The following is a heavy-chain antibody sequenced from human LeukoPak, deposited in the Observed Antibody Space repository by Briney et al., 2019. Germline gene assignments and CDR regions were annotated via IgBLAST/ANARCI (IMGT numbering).Heavy chain of an antibody. V-gene: IGHV1-8*01. J-gene: IGHJ6*03. Sequence: ASVKVSCKASGYTFTSYDINWVRQATGQGLEWMGWMNPNRGNTGYAQKFQGRVTMTRNTSISTAYMELSSLRSEDTAVYYCARGAGYCSSTSCYGSYYYMDVWGKGTTVTVSS. CDR2: MNPNRGNT. D-gene: IGHD2-2*01. CDR3: ARGAGYCSSTSCYGSYYYMDV. CDR1: GYTFTSYD.